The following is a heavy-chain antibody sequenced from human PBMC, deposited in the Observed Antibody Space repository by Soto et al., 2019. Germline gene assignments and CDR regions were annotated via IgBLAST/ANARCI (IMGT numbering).Heavy chain of an antibody. CDR1: GFTFSSYA. CDR3: AKDRYYGSRSYLFDY. CDR2: ISGSGGST. J-gene: IGHJ4*02. Sequence: GGSLRLSCAASGFTFSSYAMSWVRQAPGKGLEWVSAISGSGGSTYYADSVKGRFTISRDNSKNTLYLQMNSLRAEDTAVYYCAKDRYYGSRSYLFDYWGQGTLVTVSS. D-gene: IGHD3-10*01. V-gene: IGHV3-23*01.